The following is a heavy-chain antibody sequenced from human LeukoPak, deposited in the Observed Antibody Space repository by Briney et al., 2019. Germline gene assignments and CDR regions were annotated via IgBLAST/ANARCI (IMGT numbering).Heavy chain of an antibody. V-gene: IGHV3-72*01. CDR2: TKAKVDNYVT. Sequence: GGSLRLSCVVSGFTFSDYYMDWVRQTPGKGLEWIGRTKAKVDNYVTEYAAPVKGRFTISRDESKSSLYPQMNSLKTEDTAVYYCARDNIGSYDYWGQGTRVTVSS. CDR3: ARDNIGSYDY. D-gene: IGHD3-10*01. CDR1: GFTFSDYY. J-gene: IGHJ4*02.